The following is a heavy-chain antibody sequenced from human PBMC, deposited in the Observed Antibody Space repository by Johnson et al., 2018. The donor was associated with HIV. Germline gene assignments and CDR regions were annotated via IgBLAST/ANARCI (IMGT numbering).Heavy chain of an antibody. V-gene: IGHV3-43D*03. CDR1: GFTFDDYA. CDR3: ARAEIYEGRVGDFAFDI. D-gene: IGHD3-10*01. CDR2: IRWDGALT. Sequence: VQLVESGGAVVQPGGSLRLSCAASGFTFDDYAMHWVRQAPGNGLEWVSLIRWDGALTSYVDSVKGRFTISRDNSRNSLFLQIKSLRAEDTALYYCARAEIYEGRVGDFAFDIWGQGTMVTVSS. J-gene: IGHJ3*02.